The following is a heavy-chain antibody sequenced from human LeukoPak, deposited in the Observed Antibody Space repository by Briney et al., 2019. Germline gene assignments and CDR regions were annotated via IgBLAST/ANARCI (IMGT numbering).Heavy chain of an antibody. CDR2: IRSKANSYAT. Sequence: GGSLRLSCAASGFTFSGSAMHWVRQASGKGLEWVGRIRSKANSYATAYAASVKGRFTISRDDSKNTAYLQMNSLKTEDTAVYYCTRHAPYYYDSSGYEFDYWGQGTLVTVSS. V-gene: IGHV3-73*01. CDR1: GFTFSGSA. CDR3: TRHAPYYYDSSGYEFDY. J-gene: IGHJ4*02. D-gene: IGHD3-22*01.